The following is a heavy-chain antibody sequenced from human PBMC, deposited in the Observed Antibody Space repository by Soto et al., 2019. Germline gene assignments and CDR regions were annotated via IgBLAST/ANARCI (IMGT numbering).Heavy chain of an antibody. CDR1: GCTFTSYA. V-gene: IGHV1-3*01. D-gene: IGHD3-3*01. CDR2: INAGNGNT. CDR3: ARDAYYDFWSGYLVY. J-gene: IGHJ4*02. Sequence: AAVKVSCKACGCTFTSYAMHWVRQAPGQRLEWMGWINAGNGNTKYSQKFQGRVTITRDTSASTAYMELSSLRSEDTAVYYCARDAYYDFWSGYLVYWGQGTLVTVSS.